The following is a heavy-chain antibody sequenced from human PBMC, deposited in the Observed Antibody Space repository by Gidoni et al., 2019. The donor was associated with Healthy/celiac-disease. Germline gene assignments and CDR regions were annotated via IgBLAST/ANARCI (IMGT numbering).Heavy chain of an antibody. D-gene: IGHD6-19*01. CDR1: GGSISSYD. Sequence: QVQLQESGPGLVKPSETLSLTCPVAGGSISSYDWSWIRQPAGRGLEWIGRIYTSGSTNYNPPRRSRVTMSVDTSKNQFSLKLRCVTAADTAVYYCARAGIAVAGNQKAFDIWGQGTMVTVSS. CDR3: ARAGIAVAGNQKAFDI. CDR2: IYTSGST. J-gene: IGHJ3*02. V-gene: IGHV4-4*07.